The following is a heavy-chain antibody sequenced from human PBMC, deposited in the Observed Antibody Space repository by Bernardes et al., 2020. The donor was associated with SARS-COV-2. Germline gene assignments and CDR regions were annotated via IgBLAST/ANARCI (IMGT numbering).Heavy chain of an antibody. CDR1: GDSISSYY. J-gene: IGHJ4*02. V-gene: IGHV4-59*01. CDR2: IYHTGST. CDR3: AREWSSFDY. Sequence: ETLSLTCTVSGDSISSYYWSWIRQPPGKGLEWIGYIYHTGSTSYNPSLKSRVTISIDTSKSQLSLKLNSVTAADTAVYYCAREWSSFDYWGRGILVTVSS. D-gene: IGHD6-19*01.